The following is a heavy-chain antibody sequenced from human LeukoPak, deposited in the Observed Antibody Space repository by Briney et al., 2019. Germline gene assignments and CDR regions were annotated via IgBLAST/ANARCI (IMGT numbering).Heavy chain of an antibody. Sequence: ASVKVSCKASGYMFNIYGISWVRQAPGQGLEWMGWISAFNGNTNYARNFQDRATMTTDTSTSTAYMELTSLRSDDTAVYYCARSPPSTGYDRFDTWGQGTLVTVSS. V-gene: IGHV1-18*01. J-gene: IGHJ4*02. CDR2: ISAFNGNT. CDR3: ARSPPSTGYDRFDT. D-gene: IGHD5-12*01. CDR1: GYMFNIYG.